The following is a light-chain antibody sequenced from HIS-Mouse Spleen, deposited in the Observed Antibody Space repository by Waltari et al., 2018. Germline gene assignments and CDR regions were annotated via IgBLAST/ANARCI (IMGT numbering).Light chain of an antibody. CDR1: QSVSSSY. CDR3: QQYGSSPWT. V-gene: IGKV3-20*01. Sequence: EIVLTQSPGTLSLSPGERATISCRASQSVSSSYLAWYQQKPGQAPRLLIDGASSRATGIPDRFSGSGSGTDFTLTISRLEPEDFAVYYCQQYGSSPWTFGQGTKVEIK. CDR2: GAS. J-gene: IGKJ1*01.